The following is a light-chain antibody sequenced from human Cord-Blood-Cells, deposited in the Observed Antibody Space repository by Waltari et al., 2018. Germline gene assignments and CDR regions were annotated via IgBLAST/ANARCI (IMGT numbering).Light chain of an antibody. Sequence: QSVLTQPPSVSGAPGPRVTISCTGSSPTIGAGYHLHRYQQLPGTAPKLLIYGNSNRPSGVPDRFSGSKSGTSASLAITGLQAEDEADYYCQSYDSSLSGSGVFGGGTKLTVL. CDR2: GNS. CDR1: SPTIGAGYH. J-gene: IGLJ2*01. CDR3: QSYDSSLSGSGV. V-gene: IGLV1-40*01.